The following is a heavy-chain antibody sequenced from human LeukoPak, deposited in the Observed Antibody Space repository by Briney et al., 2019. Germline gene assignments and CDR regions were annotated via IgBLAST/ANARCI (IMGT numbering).Heavy chain of an antibody. CDR3: ARRYCSSTSCLLDY. CDR1: GFSFSSYG. CDR2: IWYDGSNK. Sequence: GGSLRLSCAASGFSFSSYGMHWVGQAPGKGLEWVAVIWYDGSNKYYADSVKGRFTISRDNSKNTLYLQMNSLRAEDTAVYYVARRYCSSTSCLLDYWGQGTLVTVSS. V-gene: IGHV3-33*01. J-gene: IGHJ4*02. D-gene: IGHD2-2*01.